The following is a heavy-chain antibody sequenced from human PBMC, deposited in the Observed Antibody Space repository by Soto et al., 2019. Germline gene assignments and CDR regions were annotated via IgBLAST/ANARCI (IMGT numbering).Heavy chain of an antibody. V-gene: IGHV1-18*01. CDR2: ISPYSGNT. CDR3: GMVDNYVTPTPQNV. Sequence: QVQLVESGDEVRKPRSSVKVSCKASGYIFVDYGIAWVRQAPGQGLEWIGWISPYSGNTHYASKVQGRLTITTDTSTCTAYMALGSLTSHYTAVHCSGMVDNYVTPTPQNVWGQVTTVTVS. CDR1: GYIFVDYG. J-gene: IGHJ6*02. D-gene: IGHD3-16*01.